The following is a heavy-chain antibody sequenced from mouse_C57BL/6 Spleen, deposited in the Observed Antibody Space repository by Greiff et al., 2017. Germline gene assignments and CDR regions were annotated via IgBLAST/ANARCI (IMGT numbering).Heavy chain of an antibody. D-gene: IGHD1-1*01. CDR3: AALDYYGSSYWYFDV. J-gene: IGHJ1*03. CDR1: GYTFTDHT. CDR2: FYPRDGST. Sequence: VQLQQSDAELVKPAASVKISCKVSGYTFTDHTIHWLKQRPEQGLEWIDYFYPRDGSTKYNEKFKGKATLTADKSSSKAYMQLNSLTSEDSAVYFCAALDYYGSSYWYFDVWGTGTTVTVSS. V-gene: IGHV1-78*01.